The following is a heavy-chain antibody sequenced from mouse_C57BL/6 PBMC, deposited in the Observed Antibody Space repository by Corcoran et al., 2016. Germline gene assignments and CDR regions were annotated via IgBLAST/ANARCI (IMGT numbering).Heavy chain of an antibody. Sequence: QVQLQQSGAELARPGASVKLSCKASGYTFTSYGISWVKQRTGQGLEWIGEIYPRSGNTYYNEKFKGKATLTADKSSSTAYMELRSLTSEDSAVYFCARQDSSGYPYAMDYWGQGTSVTVSS. CDR2: IYPRSGNT. CDR3: ARQDSSGYPYAMDY. J-gene: IGHJ4*01. CDR1: GYTFTSYG. D-gene: IGHD3-2*02. V-gene: IGHV1-81*01.